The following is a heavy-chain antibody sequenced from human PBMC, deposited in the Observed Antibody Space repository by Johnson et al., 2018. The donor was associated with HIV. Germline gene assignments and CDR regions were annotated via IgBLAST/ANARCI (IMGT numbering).Heavy chain of an antibody. D-gene: IGHD6-6*01. V-gene: IGHV3-64*01. CDR2: ISGNGGST. J-gene: IGHJ3*02. Sequence: EQLVESGGGLVQPGGSLRLSCAASGFTFSSHAMHWVRQAPGKGLEYVSGISGNGGSTYYANSVKGRFTISRDNSKNTLYLQMNSLRAEDTAVYYCAKQHEQLVEPDAFDIWGQGTMVTVSS. CDR1: GFTFSSHA. CDR3: AKQHEQLVEPDAFDI.